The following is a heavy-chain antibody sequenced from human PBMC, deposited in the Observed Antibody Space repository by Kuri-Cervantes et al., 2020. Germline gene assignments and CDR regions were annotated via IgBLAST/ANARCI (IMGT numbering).Heavy chain of an antibody. V-gene: IGHV1-69*06. J-gene: IGHJ5*02. CDR1: GYTFTGYY. D-gene: IGHD3-16*02. CDR2: IIPIFGTA. Sequence: SVKVSCKASGYTFTGYYMHWVRQAPGQGLEWMGGIIPIFGTANYAQKFQGRVTITADKSTSTAYMELSSLRSEDTAVYYCASGTLNYDYIWGSYRSNWFDPWGQGTLVTVSS. CDR3: ASGTLNYDYIWGSYRSNWFDP.